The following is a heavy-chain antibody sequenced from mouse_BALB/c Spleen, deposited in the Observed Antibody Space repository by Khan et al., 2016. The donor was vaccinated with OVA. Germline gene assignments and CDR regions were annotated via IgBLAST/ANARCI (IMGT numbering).Heavy chain of an antibody. CDR2: TNPTNGRT. CDR3: SRIKKIVATYFDD. D-gene: IGHD1-1*01. CDR1: GYTFTSYW. V-gene: IGHV1S81*02. Sequence: QVQLQQSGAELVKAGASVKMSCKASGYTFTSYWMHWVKQRLGQGLEWFAETNPTNGRTYYNEKLKSKATLTVEKYSSTAYMLLSGLTFEDSAVYYCSRIKKIVATYFDDWGQGTTLTVSS. J-gene: IGHJ2*01.